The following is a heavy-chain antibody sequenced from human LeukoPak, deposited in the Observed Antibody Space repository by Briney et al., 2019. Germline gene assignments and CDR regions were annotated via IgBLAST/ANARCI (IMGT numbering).Heavy chain of an antibody. V-gene: IGHV4-30-4*08. J-gene: IGHJ4*02. CDR2: IYYSGST. CDR1: GGSISSGDYY. CDR3: ARDRWSGWVDY. Sequence: SQTLSLTCTVTGGSISSGDYYWSWIRQPPGKGLEWIEYIYYSGSTYYNPSLKSRVTISVDTSKNQFSLKLSSVTAADTAVYYCARDRWSGWVDYWGQGTLVTVSS. D-gene: IGHD4-23*01.